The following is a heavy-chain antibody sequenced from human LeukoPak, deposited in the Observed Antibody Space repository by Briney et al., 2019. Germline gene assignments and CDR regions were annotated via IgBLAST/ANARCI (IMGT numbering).Heavy chain of an antibody. J-gene: IGHJ4*02. CDR3: VFGECSSTSCYPRRDY. CDR1: GYIFTGYY. Sequence: GASVKVSCKTSGYIFTGYYIHWVRQAPGQGLEWMGWINAYSGNTDYTENLQGRVTMATDTSTATAFMKLRSLRSDDTAVYYCVFGECSSTSCYPRRDYWGQGTLVTVSS. CDR2: INAYSGNT. V-gene: IGHV1-18*04. D-gene: IGHD2-2*01.